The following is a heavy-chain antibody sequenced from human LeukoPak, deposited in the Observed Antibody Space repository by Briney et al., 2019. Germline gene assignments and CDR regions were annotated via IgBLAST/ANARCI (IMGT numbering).Heavy chain of an antibody. CDR3: VKRGSDGGPYFFDY. CDR2: ISKEGSNK. Sequence: GGSLRLSCGASGFTFSTYPMHWVRQAPGKGLEWVAAISKEGSNKYYADSVKGRYTISRDSSKNMLYLEMNSLSGEDTAVYYCVKRGSDGGPYFFDYWGQGTLVDVSS. J-gene: IGHJ4*02. D-gene: IGHD3-3*01. CDR1: GFTFSTYP. V-gene: IGHV3-30*18.